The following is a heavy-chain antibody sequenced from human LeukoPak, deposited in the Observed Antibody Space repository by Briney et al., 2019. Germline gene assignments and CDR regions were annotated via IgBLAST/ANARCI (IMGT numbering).Heavy chain of an antibody. Sequence: GGPLRLSCAASGFIFSSYSMNWVRQAPGKGLEWVSSISSSSNYIYYADSVKGRFTISRDNAKNSLYLQMNSLRAEDTAVYYCARGDVDTAMVPFDYWGQGTLVTVSS. CDR3: ARGDVDTAMVPFDY. CDR2: ISSSSNYI. J-gene: IGHJ4*02. V-gene: IGHV3-21*01. CDR1: GFIFSSYS. D-gene: IGHD5-18*01.